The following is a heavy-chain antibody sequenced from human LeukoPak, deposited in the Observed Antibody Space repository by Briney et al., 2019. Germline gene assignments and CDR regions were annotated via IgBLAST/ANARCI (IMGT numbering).Heavy chain of an antibody. Sequence: GGSLRLSCAASGFTFSTYALSWVRQAPGKGLEWVSSISGSAGGTYYADSVKGRFTISRDHSKNTLYLQMHSLRAEDTAVYYCAKNWVASSWFNWFDPWGQGTLVTVSS. CDR1: GFTFSTYA. D-gene: IGHD6-13*01. CDR3: AKNWVASSWFNWFDP. CDR2: ISGSAGGT. J-gene: IGHJ5*02. V-gene: IGHV3-23*01.